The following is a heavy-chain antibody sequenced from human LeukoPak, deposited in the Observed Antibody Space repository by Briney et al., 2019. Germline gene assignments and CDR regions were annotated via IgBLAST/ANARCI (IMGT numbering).Heavy chain of an antibody. D-gene: IGHD3-3*01. CDR2: INHSGST. J-gene: IGHJ6*03. V-gene: IGHV4-34*01. CDR1: GGSFSGYY. CDR3: AGGGWSGYQPLYYYYYMDV. Sequence: SETLSLTCAVYGGSFSGYYWSWIRQLPGKGLEWIGEINHSGSTNYNPSLKSRVTISVDTSKNQFSLKLSSVTAADTAVYYCAGGGWSGYQPLYYYYYMDVWGKGTTVTVSS.